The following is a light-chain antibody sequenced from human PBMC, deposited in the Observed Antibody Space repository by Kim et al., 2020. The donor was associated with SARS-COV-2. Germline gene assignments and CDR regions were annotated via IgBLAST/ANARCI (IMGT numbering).Light chain of an antibody. CDR1: SANIGAGYD. V-gene: IGLV1-40*01. CDR3: QSYDSSLTVV. Sequence: GPEVTTSCTGSSANIGAGYDVHWYQQLPGTAPKLLIYGNSNRPSGVPDRFSGSKSGTSASLAITGLQAEDEADYYCQSYDSSLTVVFGGGTQLTVL. CDR2: GNS. J-gene: IGLJ2*01.